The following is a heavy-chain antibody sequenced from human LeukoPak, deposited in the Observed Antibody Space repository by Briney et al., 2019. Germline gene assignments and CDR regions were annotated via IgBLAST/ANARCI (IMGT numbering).Heavy chain of an antibody. J-gene: IGHJ4*02. CDR2: ISYDGSNK. CDR3: AKEYSSSADY. Sequence: GGSLRLSCAASGFTFSSYGMHWVRQAPGKGLEWVAVISYDGSNKYYADSVKGRFTISRDNSKNTLYLQMNSLRAEDTAVYYCAKEYSSSADYWGQGTLVTVSS. V-gene: IGHV3-30*18. CDR1: GFTFSSYG. D-gene: IGHD6-6*01.